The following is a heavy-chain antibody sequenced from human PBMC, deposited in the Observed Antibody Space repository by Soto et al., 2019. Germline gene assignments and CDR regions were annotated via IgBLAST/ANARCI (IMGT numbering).Heavy chain of an antibody. CDR2: IYYSGST. CDR1: DGSNSSSGYY. CDR3: ARHTGSYPREDYGMDV. J-gene: IGHJ6*02. Sequence: NHSETVSLTGTVSDGSNSSSGYYWGWIRQPPGKGLEWIGSIYYSGSTYYNPSLKSRVTISVDTSKNQFSLKLSSVTAADTAVYYCARHTGSYPREDYGMDVWGQGTTVTVSS. V-gene: IGHV4-39*01. D-gene: IGHD1-26*01.